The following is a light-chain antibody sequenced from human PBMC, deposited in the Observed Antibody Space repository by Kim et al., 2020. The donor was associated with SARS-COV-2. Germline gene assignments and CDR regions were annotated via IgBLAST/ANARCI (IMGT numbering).Light chain of an antibody. CDR3: QVWDSDPDRHVV. CDR1: NIQSKS. J-gene: IGLJ2*01. V-gene: IGLV3-21*01. CDR2: YDN. Sequence: SYELTQPSSVSVAPETTATITCAGSNIQSKSVHWYQQKPGQAPVLVISYDNARSSRIPDRFSGSNSGNTATLTISRVEAGDEADYYCQVWDSDPDRHVVFGGGPQLAV.